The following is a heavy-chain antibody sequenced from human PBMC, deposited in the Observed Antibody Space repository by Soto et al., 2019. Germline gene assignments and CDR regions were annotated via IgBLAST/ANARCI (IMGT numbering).Heavy chain of an antibody. CDR1: GFTFSSYT. V-gene: IGHV3-21*01. CDR2: ISSGSSYI. Sequence: GGSLRLSCAASGFTFSSYTMNWVRQAPGKGLEWVSSISSGSSYIYYADSMKGRFTISRDNANSSLYLQMNSLRAEDTAVYYCASDVPTYWGQGTLVTVSS. J-gene: IGHJ4*02. CDR3: ASDVPTY.